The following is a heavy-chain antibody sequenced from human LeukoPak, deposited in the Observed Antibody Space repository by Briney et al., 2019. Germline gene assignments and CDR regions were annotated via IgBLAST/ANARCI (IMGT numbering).Heavy chain of an antibody. Sequence: SETLSLTCTVSGGSISSSNYYWVWIRQPPGKGLEWIGSIYYSGNTYYNPSLKSRVTISVDTSKNQFSLKLSSVTAADTAVYYCASYYGGNSGVFDYWGQGTLVTVSS. D-gene: IGHD4-23*01. CDR2: IYYSGNT. V-gene: IGHV4-39*07. CDR1: GGSISSSNYY. J-gene: IGHJ4*02. CDR3: ASYYGGNSGVFDY.